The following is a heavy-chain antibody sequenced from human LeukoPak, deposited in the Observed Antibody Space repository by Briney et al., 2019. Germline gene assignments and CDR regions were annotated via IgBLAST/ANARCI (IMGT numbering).Heavy chain of an antibody. V-gene: IGHV3-74*01. CDR1: GFTLSSYW. CDR2: TKSDGRT. Sequence: GGSLRLSCAASGFTLSSYWMHWVRQAPGKGLVWVSRTKSDGRTNYADSVKGRFTISRDNAKNTVSLQMNSLRAEDTGVYYCARAPSEIGGYYPEYFRHWGQGTLVIVSS. J-gene: IGHJ1*01. CDR3: ARAPSEIGGYYPEYFRH. D-gene: IGHD3-22*01.